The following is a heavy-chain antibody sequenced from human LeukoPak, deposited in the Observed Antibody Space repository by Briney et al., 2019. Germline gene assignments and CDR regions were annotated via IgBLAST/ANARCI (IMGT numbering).Heavy chain of an antibody. V-gene: IGHV3-30*02. Sequence: PGGSLRLSCAASGFTFSSYGMHWVRQAPGKGLEWVAFIRYDRSDKYYTDCVKGRFTISRDNSKNTPYLQMNSLRAEDTAVYYCARYSPLRWSPNDAFDIWGQGTMVTVSS. D-gene: IGHD4-23*01. J-gene: IGHJ3*02. CDR1: GFTFSSYG. CDR3: ARYSPLRWSPNDAFDI. CDR2: IRYDRSDK.